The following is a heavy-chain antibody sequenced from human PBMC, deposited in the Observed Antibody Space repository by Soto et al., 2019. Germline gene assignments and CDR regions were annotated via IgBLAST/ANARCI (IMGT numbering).Heavy chain of an antibody. J-gene: IGHJ4*02. V-gene: IGHV3-30*18. Sequence: QVQLVESGGGVVQPGRSLRLSCAASVFTFINYAMHWVRQAPGKGLEWVAVISDDGSNTYYADSVKGRFAISRDNPKNTLYLQMNSLRAEDTAVYYCVKVGGYDCYEPLDKWGQGTLVTVSS. CDR3: VKVGGYDCYEPLDK. D-gene: IGHD5-12*01. CDR2: ISDDGSNT. CDR1: VFTFINYA.